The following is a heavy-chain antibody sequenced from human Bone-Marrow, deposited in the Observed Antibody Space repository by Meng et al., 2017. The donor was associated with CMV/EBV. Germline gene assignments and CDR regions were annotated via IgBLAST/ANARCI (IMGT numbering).Heavy chain of an antibody. Sequence: GESLKISCAASGFRFRSYGMHWVRQAPGKGLEWVAFIQYDGTNKYYADSVTGRFTISRDNSKSTLYLQMNSLRPEDTAVYYCARGSFRVIAIPVLSHGVDPWGQGPLVTVSS. CDR3: ARGSFRVIAIPVLSHGVDP. D-gene: IGHD2-21*01. V-gene: IGHV3-30*02. J-gene: IGHJ5*02. CDR1: GFRFRSYG. CDR2: IQYDGTNK.